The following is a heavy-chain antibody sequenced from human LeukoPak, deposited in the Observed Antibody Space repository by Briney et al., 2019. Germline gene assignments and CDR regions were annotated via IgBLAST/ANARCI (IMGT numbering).Heavy chain of an antibody. J-gene: IGHJ4*02. Sequence: PGGSLRLSCAASGFTFSSYWMTWVRQAPGKGLEWVANIKQDGSEKYYVDSVKGRFTISRDNAKNSLYLQMNSLRAEDTAVYYCARDEIGGSHYSSVSWGQGTLVTVSS. D-gene: IGHD1-26*01. V-gene: IGHV3-7*01. CDR2: IKQDGSEK. CDR1: GFTFSSYW. CDR3: ARDEIGGSHYSSVS.